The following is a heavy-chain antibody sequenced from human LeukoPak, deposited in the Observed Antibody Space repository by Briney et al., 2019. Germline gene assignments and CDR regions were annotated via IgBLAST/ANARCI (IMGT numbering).Heavy chain of an antibody. J-gene: IGHJ4*02. Sequence: GGSLRLSCAASGFTFSSYAVSWVRQAPGKGLEWVSAISGSSDSTYYADSVKGRFTISRDNSRSTLSLQMDSLRAEDTAVYYCAKANSLSGYYYDTVDFWGQGTLVTVSS. CDR1: GFTFSSYA. CDR2: ISGSSDST. V-gene: IGHV3-23*01. D-gene: IGHD3-22*01. CDR3: AKANSLSGYYYDTVDF.